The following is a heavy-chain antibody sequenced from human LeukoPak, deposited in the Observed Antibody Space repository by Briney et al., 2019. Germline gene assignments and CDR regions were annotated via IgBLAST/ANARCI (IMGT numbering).Heavy chain of an antibody. CDR2: FNPYSGGT. CDR1: GYTFTDYY. J-gene: IGHJ4*02. V-gene: IGHV1-2*02. CDR3: ATLRRSGWYIGD. D-gene: IGHD6-19*01. Sequence: ASETVSCKASGYTFTDYYIHWVRQATGQGLEWMGWFNPYSGGTNYAEKFQGRVTMTRATSITTAYMELSSLRSDDTAMYYCATLRRSGWYIGDWGQGTLVTV.